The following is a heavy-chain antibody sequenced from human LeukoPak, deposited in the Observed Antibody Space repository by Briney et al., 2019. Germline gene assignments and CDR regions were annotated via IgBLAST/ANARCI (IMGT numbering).Heavy chain of an antibody. CDR1: GFTFSSYD. J-gene: IGHJ4*02. D-gene: IGHD3-10*01. Sequence: GGSLRLSCAASGFTFSSYDMHWVRQATGKGLEWVSAIGVAANTFYSGSVKGRFTISRENAKNSLYLLMSSLRAEDTAVYYCVRQKTPYGNFDYWGQGTLVTVSS. CDR2: IGVAANT. V-gene: IGHV3-13*01. CDR3: VRQKTPYGNFDY.